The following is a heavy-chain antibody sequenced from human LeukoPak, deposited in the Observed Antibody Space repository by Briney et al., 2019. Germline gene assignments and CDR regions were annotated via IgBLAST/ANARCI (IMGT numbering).Heavy chain of an antibody. CDR2: INPNRGGT. J-gene: IGHJ6*03. Sequence: ASVKVSCKASGYTFTGYYMHWVRQAPGQGLEWMGWINPNRGGTNYAQKFQGRVTMTRDTSISTAYMELSRLRSDDTAVYYCARDAIAAAGTQLPYYYYYMDVWGKGTTVTISS. V-gene: IGHV1-2*02. CDR1: GYTFTGYY. CDR3: ARDAIAAAGTQLPYYYYYMDV. D-gene: IGHD6-13*01.